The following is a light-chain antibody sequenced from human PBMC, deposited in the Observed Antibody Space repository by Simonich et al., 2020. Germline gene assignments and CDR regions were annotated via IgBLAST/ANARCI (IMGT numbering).Light chain of an antibody. V-gene: IGKV3-20*01. CDR1: QSVSSSY. CDR3: QQYGSSPLT. CDR2: GAS. Sequence: EIVLTQSTGTLTLSQGERATLSCRASQSVSSSYLAWYQQKPGQAPRLLIYGASSRSTGIPDRFSGSGSGTDFTLTNSRLEPEDFAVYYCQQYGSSPLTFGGGTKVEIK. J-gene: IGKJ4*01.